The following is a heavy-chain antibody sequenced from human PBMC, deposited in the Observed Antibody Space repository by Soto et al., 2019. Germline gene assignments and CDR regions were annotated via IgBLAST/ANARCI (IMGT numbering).Heavy chain of an antibody. D-gene: IGHD5-12*01. CDR1: GFTFNTFA. Sequence: GGSLRLSCIASGFTFNTFAISWVRQAPGKGLEWVSGIGGSGTSTFYADSVKGRFTISRDNSKNTLYLQMNSLRDEDTAVYYCAKTIMGSFWAGGYWGQGTLVTVSS. J-gene: IGHJ4*02. CDR3: AKTIMGSFWAGGY. CDR2: IGGSGTST. V-gene: IGHV3-23*01.